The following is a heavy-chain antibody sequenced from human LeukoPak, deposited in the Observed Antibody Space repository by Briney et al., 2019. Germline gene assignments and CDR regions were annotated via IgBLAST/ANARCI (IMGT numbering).Heavy chain of an antibody. Sequence: ASVKVSCKASGYTFTSYYMHWVRPAPGQGLEWMGIINPSGGSTSYAQKFQGRVNMTRDTSTSTVHMELSSLRSEDTAVYYCARDVVVVAASDLGYYFAYWAREPWSPSPQ. CDR1: GYTFTSYY. J-gene: IGHJ4*02. V-gene: IGHV1-46*01. CDR2: INPSGGST. CDR3: ARDVVVVAASDLGYYFAY. D-gene: IGHD2-15*01.